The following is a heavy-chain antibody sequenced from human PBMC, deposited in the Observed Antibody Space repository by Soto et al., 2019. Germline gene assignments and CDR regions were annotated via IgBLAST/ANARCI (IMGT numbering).Heavy chain of an antibody. CDR1: GFTFSNAW. Sequence: EVQLVESGGGLVKPGGSLRLSCAASGFTFSNAWMSWVRQAPGKGLEWVGRIKSKTDGGTTDYAAPVKGRFTISRDDSKNTLYLQMNSLKTEDTAVYYCTTDLTVTTNGMDVWGQGTTVTVSS. D-gene: IGHD4-4*01. J-gene: IGHJ6*02. V-gene: IGHV3-15*01. CDR2: IKSKTDGGTT. CDR3: TTDLTVTTNGMDV.